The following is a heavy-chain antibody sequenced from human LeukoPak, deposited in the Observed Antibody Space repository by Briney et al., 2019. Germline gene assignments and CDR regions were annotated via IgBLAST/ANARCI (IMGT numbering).Heavy chain of an antibody. CDR2: INHSGST. D-gene: IGHD6-13*01. CDR1: GGSFSGYY. J-gene: IGHJ4*02. CDR3: ARVWGAAAGQKPYYFDY. V-gene: IGHV4-34*01. Sequence: PSETLSLTCAVYGGSFSGYYWSWIRQPPGKGLELIGEINHSGSTNYNPSLKSRVTISVDTSKNQFSLKLSSVTAADTAVYYCARVWGAAAGQKPYYFDYWGQGTLVSVSS.